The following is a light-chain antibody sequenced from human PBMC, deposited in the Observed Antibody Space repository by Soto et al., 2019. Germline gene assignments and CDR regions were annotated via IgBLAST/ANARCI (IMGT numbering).Light chain of an antibody. CDR1: QSVLYSSNNKNY. Sequence: DIVMTQSPDSLAVSLGERATINCKSSQSVLYSSNNKNYLAWYQQKPGQPPKLLIYWASTRESGVPDRFSGSGSGTDFTLTISSLRAEDVAVYYCQQCYNTPYTFGQGTKVEIK. CDR3: QQCYNTPYT. V-gene: IGKV4-1*01. J-gene: IGKJ2*01. CDR2: WAS.